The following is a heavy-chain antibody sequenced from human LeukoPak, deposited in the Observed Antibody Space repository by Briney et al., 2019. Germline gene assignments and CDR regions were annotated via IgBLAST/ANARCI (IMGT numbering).Heavy chain of an antibody. Sequence: SETLSLTCIVSGGSISSSSYYWGWIRQPPGKGLEWIGSFFYNENTYFNPSLKSRATMSVDTSKNQFSLTLGSMTATDTADNYCARLMIRGVIVEWGRGTLVTVSS. J-gene: IGHJ4*02. V-gene: IGHV4-39*01. D-gene: IGHD3-10*01. CDR3: ARLMIRGVIVE. CDR2: FFYNENT. CDR1: GGSISSSSYY.